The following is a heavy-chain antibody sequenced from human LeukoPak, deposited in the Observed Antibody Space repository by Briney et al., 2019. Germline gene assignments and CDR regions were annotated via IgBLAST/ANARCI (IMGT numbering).Heavy chain of an antibody. D-gene: IGHD2-2*01. Sequence: GGSLRLSCAASGFTFSSFAMHWVRQAPGKGLEWVAVISYDGSNKYYADSVKGRFTISRDNSKNTLYLQMNSLRAEDTAEYYCAKDVPEAYFDYWGQGTLVTVSS. CDR1: GFTFSSFA. CDR2: ISYDGSNK. CDR3: AKDVPEAYFDY. J-gene: IGHJ4*02. V-gene: IGHV3-30-3*01.